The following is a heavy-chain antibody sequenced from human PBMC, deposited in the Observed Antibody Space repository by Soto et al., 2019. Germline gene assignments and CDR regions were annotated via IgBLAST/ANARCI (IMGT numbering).Heavy chain of an antibody. CDR1: RFNFSSYA. V-gene: IGHV3-23*01. CDR3: AKDGEIAASPSPLDY. Sequence: LRLCCAASRFNFSSYALSCMRQAPGKGLEWVSAISGSGGSTYYADSVKGRFTISRDNSKNTLYLQMNSLRAEDTAVYYCAKDGEIAASPSPLDYWGQGTLVTVSS. CDR2: ISGSGGST. J-gene: IGHJ4*02. D-gene: IGHD6-13*01.